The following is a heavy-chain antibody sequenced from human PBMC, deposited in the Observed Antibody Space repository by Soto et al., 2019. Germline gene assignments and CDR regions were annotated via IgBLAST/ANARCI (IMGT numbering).Heavy chain of an antibody. CDR3: ASEQLAVLRGVLDY. V-gene: IGHV3-30-3*01. CDR1: GFTFSSYA. CDR2: ISYDGTNK. D-gene: IGHD1-1*01. J-gene: IGHJ4*02. Sequence: GGSLRLSCAASGFTFSSYAMHWVRQAPGKGLEWVAVISYDGTNKYYADSVKGRFTISRDNSKNTLYLQMNSLRTEDTAVYYCASEQLAVLRGVLDYWRRGTLVTVSS.